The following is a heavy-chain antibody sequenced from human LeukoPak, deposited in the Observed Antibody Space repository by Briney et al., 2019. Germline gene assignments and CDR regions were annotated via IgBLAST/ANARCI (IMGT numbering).Heavy chain of an antibody. D-gene: IGHD6-13*01. CDR2: IWYDGSNK. Sequence: GRSLRLSCAASGFTFSSYGMHWVRQAPGKGLEWVAVIWYDGSNKYYADSVKGRFTISRDNSKNTLYQQMNSLRAEDTAVYYCAHGGRDSSSWTFDYWGQGTLVTVSS. CDR3: AHGGRDSSSWTFDY. J-gene: IGHJ4*02. CDR1: GFTFSSYG. V-gene: IGHV3-33*01.